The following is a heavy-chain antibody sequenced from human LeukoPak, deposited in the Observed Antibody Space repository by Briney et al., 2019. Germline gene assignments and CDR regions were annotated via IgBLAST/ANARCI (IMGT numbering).Heavy chain of an antibody. V-gene: IGHV4-61*02. Sequence: SQTLSLTCTVSGDSISSGHYFWSWIRQPAGKGLGWIGRFYTSGTTDYKPTLKSRVTMSVDTSKNLFSLKLTSVTAADTAVYYCARAASRSNTWFDPWGQGALVTVSS. CDR3: ARAASRSNTWFDP. CDR2: FYTSGTT. D-gene: IGHD2-15*01. CDR1: GDSISSGHYF. J-gene: IGHJ5*02.